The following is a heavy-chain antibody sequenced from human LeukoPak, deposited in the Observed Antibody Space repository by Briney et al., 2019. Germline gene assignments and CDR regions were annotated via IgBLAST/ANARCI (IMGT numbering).Heavy chain of an antibody. CDR3: ACDYGGNPGSYFDY. D-gene: IGHD4-23*01. CDR1: GFTFSSYS. V-gene: IGHV3-21*01. J-gene: IGHJ4*02. CDR2: ISSSSSYI. Sequence: GGSLRLSCAASGFTFSSYSMNWVRQAPGKGLEWVSSISSSSSYIYYADSVKGRFTIPRDNAKNSLYLQMNSLRAEDTAVYYCACDYGGNPGSYFDYWGQGTLVTVSS.